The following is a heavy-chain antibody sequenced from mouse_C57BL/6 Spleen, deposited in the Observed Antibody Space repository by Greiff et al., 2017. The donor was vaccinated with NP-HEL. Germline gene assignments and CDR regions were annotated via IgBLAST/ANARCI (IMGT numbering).Heavy chain of an antibody. J-gene: IGHJ3*01. V-gene: IGHV1-80*01. D-gene: IGHD2-4*01. CDR3: ARPLYDYDEAWFAY. Sequence: QVQLQQSGAELVKPGASVKISCKASGYAFSSYWMNWVKQRPGKGLEWIGQIYPGDGDTNYNGKFKGKATLTADKSSSTAYMQLSSLTSEDSAVYFCARPLYDYDEAWFAYWGQGTLVTVSA. CDR1: GYAFSSYW. CDR2: IYPGDGDT.